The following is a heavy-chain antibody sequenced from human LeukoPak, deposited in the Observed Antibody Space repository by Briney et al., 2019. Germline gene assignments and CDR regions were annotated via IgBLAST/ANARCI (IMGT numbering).Heavy chain of an antibody. CDR3: ARDRGQQWLDAFDI. D-gene: IGHD6-19*01. J-gene: IGHJ3*02. V-gene: IGHV7-4-1*02. CDR1: GYTFTTYA. CDR2: TNTNTGNP. Sequence: ASVKVSCKASGYTFTTYAMNWVRQAPGQGLEWMGWTNTNTGNPTYAQGFTGRFVFSLDTSVSTAYLQISSLKAEDTAVYYCARDRGQQWLDAFDIWGQGTMVTVSS.